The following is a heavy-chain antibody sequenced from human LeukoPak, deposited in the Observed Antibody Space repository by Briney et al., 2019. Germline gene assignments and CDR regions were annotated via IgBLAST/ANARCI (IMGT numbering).Heavy chain of an antibody. J-gene: IGHJ6*03. Sequence: GGSLRLSCAASGFTFSTYWMHWVRQAPGKGLVWVSRISTDGKNTIYADSVKGRFTISRDNSKNTLSLQMNSLRAEDTAVYYCAQGGGYCTNGICYRRNYNYYMDVWGKGTTVTVSS. V-gene: IGHV3-74*01. CDR1: GFTFSTYW. D-gene: IGHD2-8*01. CDR3: AQGGGYCTNGICYRRNYNYYMDV. CDR2: ISTDGKNT.